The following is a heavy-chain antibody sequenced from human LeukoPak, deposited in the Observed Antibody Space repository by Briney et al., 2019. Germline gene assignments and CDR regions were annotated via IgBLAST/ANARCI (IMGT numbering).Heavy chain of an antibody. V-gene: IGHV3-53*01. CDR2: IYSGGST. Sequence: PGGSLRLSCAASGFTVSSNYMSWVRQAPGKGLEWVTVIYSGGSTYYADSVKGRFTISRDNSKNTLYLQINSLRAEDAAVYYCARVGLRFVVVVADYYFDYWGQGTLVTVSS. D-gene: IGHD2-15*01. J-gene: IGHJ4*02. CDR3: ARVGLRFVVVVADYYFDY. CDR1: GFTVSSNY.